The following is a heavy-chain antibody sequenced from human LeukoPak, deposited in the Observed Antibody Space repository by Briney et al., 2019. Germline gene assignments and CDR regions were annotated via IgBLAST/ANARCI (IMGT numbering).Heavy chain of an antibody. V-gene: IGHV4-4*07. CDR2: IYTSGST. CDR3: ARGDGGYSYGPSRPFDY. Sequence: SETLSLTCTVSGGSISSYYWSWIRQPAGKGLEWIGRIYTSGSTNYNPSLKSRVTMSVDTSKNQFSLKLSSVTAADTAVYYCARGDGGYSYGPSRPFDYWGQGTLVTVSS. D-gene: IGHD5-18*01. J-gene: IGHJ4*02. CDR1: GGSISSYY.